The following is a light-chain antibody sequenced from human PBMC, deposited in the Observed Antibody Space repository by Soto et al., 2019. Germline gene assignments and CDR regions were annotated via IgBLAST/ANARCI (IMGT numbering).Light chain of an antibody. CDR3: QQYNSYSQT. CDR2: DAS. Sequence: DIQMTQSPSTLSASLRDRVTITCRASQSISSWLAWYQQKPGKAPKLLIYDASSLESGVPSRFSGSGSGTEFTLTISSLQPDDFATYYCQQYNSYSQTFGQGTKVDIK. CDR1: QSISSW. J-gene: IGKJ1*01. V-gene: IGKV1-5*01.